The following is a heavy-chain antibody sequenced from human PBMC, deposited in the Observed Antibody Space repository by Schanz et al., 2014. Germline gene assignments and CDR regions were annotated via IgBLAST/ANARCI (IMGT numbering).Heavy chain of an antibody. V-gene: IGHV3-30*18. J-gene: IGHJ4*02. CDR3: AKSYDTSGYSGFDY. CDR2: ISYHGSER. Sequence: QVQLVESGGGVVQPGRSLRLSCAGSGFSFSDYGMHWVRQAPGRGLEWVAVISYHGSERYYADSVKGRFTISRDNSKNALYLQMNSLRTEDTAVYFWAKSYDTSGYSGFDYWGQGTLVTVSS. CDR1: GFSFSDYG. D-gene: IGHD3-22*01.